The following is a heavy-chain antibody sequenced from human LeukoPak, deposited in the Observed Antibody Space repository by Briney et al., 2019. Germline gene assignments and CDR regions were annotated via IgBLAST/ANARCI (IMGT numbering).Heavy chain of an antibody. J-gene: IGHJ1*01. CDR3: ARDLRDASSSF. D-gene: IGHD6-6*01. Sequence: GGSLRLSCAASGFTVSSNYLSWVRQAPGKGLEWVANVKQDGSEKSYVDSVKGRFTISRDNAKNSLYLQMNSLIADATAVYYWARDLRDASSSFWGQGTLVTVSS. V-gene: IGHV3-7*01. CDR2: VKQDGSEK. CDR1: GFTVSSNY.